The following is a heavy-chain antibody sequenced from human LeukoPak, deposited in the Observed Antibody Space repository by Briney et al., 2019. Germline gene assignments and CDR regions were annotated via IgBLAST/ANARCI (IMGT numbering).Heavy chain of an antibody. CDR3: ARDSVAGSQDAFDI. D-gene: IGHD6-19*01. V-gene: IGHV3-48*03. Sequence: GGSLRLSCAASGFTFSSYEMNWVRQAPGKGLEWVSGISWNSGSIGYADSVKGRFTISRDNAKNSLYLQMNSLRAEDTAVYYCARDSVAGSQDAFDIWGQGTMVTVSS. CDR2: ISWNSGSI. J-gene: IGHJ3*02. CDR1: GFTFSSYE.